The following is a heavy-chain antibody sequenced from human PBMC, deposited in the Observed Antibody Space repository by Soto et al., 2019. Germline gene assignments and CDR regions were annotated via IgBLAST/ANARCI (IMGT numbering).Heavy chain of an antibody. CDR2: INPNSGGGT. Sequence: QVQLVQSGAGGKKPGASVKLSCKAPGFTFIGHYIHWVRQAPGQGLEWVGWINPNSGGGTVYAQKFQGRVTMTADTSTSIASMDLTSLRGDDTAVYYCAGSRTGALDYWGPGALVTVSS. V-gene: IGHV1-2*02. CDR3: AGSRTGALDY. CDR1: GFTFIGHY. D-gene: IGHD7-27*01. J-gene: IGHJ4*02.